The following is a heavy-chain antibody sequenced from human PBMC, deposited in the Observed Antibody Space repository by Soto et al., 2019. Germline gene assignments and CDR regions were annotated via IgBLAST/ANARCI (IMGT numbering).Heavy chain of an antibody. J-gene: IGHJ4*02. D-gene: IGHD2-21*02. CDR2: IYYSGST. CDR3: AREPYMKGGGNSVFDY. V-gene: IGHV4-30-4*01. CDR1: GGSISSGDYY. Sequence: SETLSLTCTVSGGSISSGDYYWSWIRQPPGKGLEWIGYIYYSGSTYYNPSLKSRVTISVDTSKNQFSLKLSSVTAADTAVYYCAREPYMKGGGNSVFDYWGQGTLVTVSS.